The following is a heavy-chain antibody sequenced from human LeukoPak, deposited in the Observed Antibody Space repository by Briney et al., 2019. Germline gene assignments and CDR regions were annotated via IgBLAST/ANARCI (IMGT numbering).Heavy chain of an antibody. CDR2: IYTSGST. CDR1: GGSFSSGSYY. V-gene: IGHV4-61*02. J-gene: IGHJ4*02. Sequence: SQTLSLTCTVSGGSFSSGSYYWSWIRQPAGKGLEWIGRIYTSGSTNYNPSLKSRVTISVDTSKNQFSLKLSSVTAADTAVYLCARGGGDWGSHQSDYWGQGTLVTVSS. D-gene: IGHD2-21*01. CDR3: ARGGGDWGSHQSDY.